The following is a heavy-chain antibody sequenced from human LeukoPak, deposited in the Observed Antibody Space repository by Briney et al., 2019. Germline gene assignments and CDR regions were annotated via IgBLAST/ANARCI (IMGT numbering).Heavy chain of an antibody. V-gene: IGHV4-34*01. CDR1: GGSFSGYY. J-gene: IGHJ4*02. Sequence: SETLSLTCAVYGGSFSGYYWSWIRQPPGKGLEGIGEINHSGSTNYNPSLKSRVTISVDTSKDQFSLKLSSVTAADTAVYYCARRGYSYKVDYWGQGTLVTVSS. CDR2: INHSGST. D-gene: IGHD5-18*01. CDR3: ARRGYSYKVDY.